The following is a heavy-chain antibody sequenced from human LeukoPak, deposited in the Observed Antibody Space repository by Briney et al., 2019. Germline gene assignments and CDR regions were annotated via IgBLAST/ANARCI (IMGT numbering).Heavy chain of an antibody. CDR2: INWNGGST. CDR3: KTAYEILTGYYYFDY. J-gene: IGHJ4*02. D-gene: IGHD3-9*01. V-gene: IGHV3-20*01. Sequence: PGGSLRLSCAPSVYTFHENSMRSVRQAPGKGLKWVSGINWNGGSTGYADSVKGRFTISRDNSKNTMYLQMNSLRAEDMVVFKQKTAYEILTGYYYFDYWGQGTLVTVSS. CDR1: VYTFHENS.